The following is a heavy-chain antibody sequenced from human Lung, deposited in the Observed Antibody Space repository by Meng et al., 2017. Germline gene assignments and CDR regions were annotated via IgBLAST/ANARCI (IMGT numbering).Heavy chain of an antibody. Sequence: GQLVESGGGVVQPGRSLRLSCAASGFTFSRNAMHWVRQAPGKGLEWVAAISYDGSNQHYADSVKGRFTISRDNSENTLYLQMNSLRAEDTAVYYCARNNYGDYYFDYWSQGTLVTVSS. D-gene: IGHD4-17*01. CDR3: ARNNYGDYYFDY. CDR1: GFTFSRNA. J-gene: IGHJ4*02. CDR2: ISYDGSNQ. V-gene: IGHV3-30*01.